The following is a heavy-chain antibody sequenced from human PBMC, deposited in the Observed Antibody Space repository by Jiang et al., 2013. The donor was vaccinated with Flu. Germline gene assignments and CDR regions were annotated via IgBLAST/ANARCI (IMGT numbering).Heavy chain of an antibody. J-gene: IGHJ4*02. CDR2: INPDSGVT. CDR3: VRRDIVMGFDS. Sequence: SVKVSCKASGYTFIGFYMHWVRQAPGQGLEWLGWINPDSGVTDYGQKFQGRVTMSRDTSINTAYLELSSLTSGDTTFYYCVRRDIVMGFDSWGQGTLVSVSS. V-gene: IGHV1-2*02. CDR1: GYTFIGFY. D-gene: IGHD2-21*01.